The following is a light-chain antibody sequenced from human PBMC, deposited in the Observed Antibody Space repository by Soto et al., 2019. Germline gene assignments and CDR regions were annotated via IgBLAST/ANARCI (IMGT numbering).Light chain of an antibody. V-gene: IGKV3-15*01. CDR1: QSVSSN. J-gene: IGKJ1*01. CDR2: GAS. Sequence: EIVMTQSPATLSVSPLERATVSCIASQSVSSNLAWYQQKPGQAPRLLIYGASTRATGIPARFSGSGSGTEFTLTISSLQSEDFAVYYCQQYNNWPQTFGQGTKVDIK. CDR3: QQYNNWPQT.